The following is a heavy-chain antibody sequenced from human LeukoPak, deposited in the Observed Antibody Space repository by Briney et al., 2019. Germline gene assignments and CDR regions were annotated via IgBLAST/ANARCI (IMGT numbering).Heavy chain of an antibody. CDR2: ISAYNGNT. J-gene: IGHJ4*02. V-gene: IGHV1-18*01. Sequence: ASVKVSCKASGYTFTSYGISWVRQAPGQGLEWMGWISAYNGNTNYAQKLQGRVTMTTDTSTSTAYMELRSLRSDDTAVYYCARVVLWFGELLYSDYWGQGTLVTVSS. CDR3: ARVVLWFGELLYSDY. D-gene: IGHD3-10*01. CDR1: GYTFTSYG.